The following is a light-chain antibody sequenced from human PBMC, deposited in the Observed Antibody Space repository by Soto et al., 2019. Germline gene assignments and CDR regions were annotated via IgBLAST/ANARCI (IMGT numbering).Light chain of an antibody. CDR2: NVN. V-gene: IGLV2-14*03. CDR3: SSFTSSSTYV. J-gene: IGLJ1*01. Sequence: QSGLTQPACVSGSPGQSITISCTGTSSDVGGYDYVSWYQQHPGKAPKLMIYNVNNRPSGVSNRFSGSKSGNTASLTISGLQAEDEADYYCSSFTSSSTYVFGTGTKVPVL. CDR1: SSDVGGYDY.